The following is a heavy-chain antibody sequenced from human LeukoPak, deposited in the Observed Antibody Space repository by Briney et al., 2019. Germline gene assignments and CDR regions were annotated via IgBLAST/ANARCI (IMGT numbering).Heavy chain of an antibody. CDR2: INTNTGNP. CDR1: GCTFTNYA. Sequence: ASVKVSCKSSGCTFTNYAMNWVRQAPGQGLEWMGWINTNTGNPSYARDFTGRFVFSLDTSVNTAYLQISGLKTEDTAVYYCAREDRAFDIWGQGTMVTVSS. J-gene: IGHJ3*02. CDR3: AREDRAFDI. V-gene: IGHV7-4-1*02.